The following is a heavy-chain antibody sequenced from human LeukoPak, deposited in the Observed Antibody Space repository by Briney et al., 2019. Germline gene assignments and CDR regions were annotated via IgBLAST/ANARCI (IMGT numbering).Heavy chain of an antibody. CDR2: ISGSGGST. Sequence: QTGGSLRLSCAASGFTFSTYAMTWVRQAPGKGLEWVSGISGSGGSTYYADSVKGRFTISRDNSKNTLYLQMNSLRAEDTAVYYCAKQTYYYDSSGYGYWGQGTLVTVSS. D-gene: IGHD3-22*01. CDR3: AKQTYYYDSSGYGY. J-gene: IGHJ4*02. V-gene: IGHV3-23*01. CDR1: GFTFSTYA.